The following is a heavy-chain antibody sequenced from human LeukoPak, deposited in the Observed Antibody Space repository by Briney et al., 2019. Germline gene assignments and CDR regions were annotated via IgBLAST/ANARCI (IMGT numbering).Heavy chain of an antibody. CDR1: GGSFSGYY. J-gene: IGHJ5*02. D-gene: IGHD6-13*01. CDR2: INHSGST. V-gene: IGHV4-34*01. Sequence: SETLSLTCAVYGGSFSGYYWSWIRQPPGKGLEWIGEINHSGSTNYNPSLKSRVTISVDASKNQFSLKLSSVTAADTAVYYCASQPPHIAAAGQDDPWGQGTLVTVSS. CDR3: ASQPPHIAAAGQDDP.